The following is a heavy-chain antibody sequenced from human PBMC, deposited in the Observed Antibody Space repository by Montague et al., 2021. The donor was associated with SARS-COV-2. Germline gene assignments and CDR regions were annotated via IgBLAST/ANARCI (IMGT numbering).Heavy chain of an antibody. Sequence: SLRLSCAADGFTFSGYAMSWVRQSPGKGLEWVSAISASGGGTHYADSVKGRFIISRDNSNNTLYLQMNSLRAEDTALYYCAKGGSLIRGVSDYWGQGTLVIVSS. CDR2: ISASGGGT. V-gene: IGHV3-23*01. CDR1: GFTFSGYA. J-gene: IGHJ4*02. CDR3: AKGGSLIRGVSDY. D-gene: IGHD3-10*01.